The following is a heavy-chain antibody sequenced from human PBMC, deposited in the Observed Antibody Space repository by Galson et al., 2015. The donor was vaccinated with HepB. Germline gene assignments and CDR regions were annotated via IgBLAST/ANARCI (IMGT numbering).Heavy chain of an antibody. CDR2: ISSRSNIK. CDR1: GFTFGDYY. D-gene: IGHD5-12*01. Sequence: SLRLSCAASGFTFGDYYMSWIRQAPGEGLQWVSYISSRSNIKNYADSVRGRSTISRDNAKKSLSLQMNSLRAEDTAIYYCARDSTGGYGPDYWGQGTLVTVSS. CDR3: ARDSTGGYGPDY. J-gene: IGHJ4*02. V-gene: IGHV3-11*06.